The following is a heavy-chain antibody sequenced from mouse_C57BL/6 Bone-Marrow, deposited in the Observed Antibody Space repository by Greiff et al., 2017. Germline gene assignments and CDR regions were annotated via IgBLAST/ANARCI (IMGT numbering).Heavy chain of an antibody. CDR2: IYPGDGDT. J-gene: IGHJ4*01. CDR1: GYAFSSYW. Sequence: VQLKESGAELVKPGASVKISCKASGYAFSSYWMNWVKQRPGKGLEWIGQIYPGDGDTNYNGKFKGKATLTADKSSSTAYMQLSSLTSEDSAVYFCANYYGSSYRPYYAMDYWGQGTSVTVSS. D-gene: IGHD1-1*01. CDR3: ANYYGSSYRPYYAMDY. V-gene: IGHV1-80*01.